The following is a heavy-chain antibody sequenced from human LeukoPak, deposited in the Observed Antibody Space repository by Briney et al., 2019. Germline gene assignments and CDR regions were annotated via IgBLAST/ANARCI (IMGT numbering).Heavy chain of an antibody. V-gene: IGHV4-59*01. CDR2: IYYSGNS. D-gene: IGHD3-22*01. J-gene: IGHJ5*02. CDR1: GGSISSYY. Sequence: PSETLSLTCSVSGGSISSYYWSWIRQPPGKGLEWIGYIYYSGNSNYNPSLKSRVTISVDTSKNQFSLKLSSVTAADTAVYYCAGLGASGNGYLSWFDPWGQGTLVTVSS. CDR3: AGLGASGNGYLSWFDP.